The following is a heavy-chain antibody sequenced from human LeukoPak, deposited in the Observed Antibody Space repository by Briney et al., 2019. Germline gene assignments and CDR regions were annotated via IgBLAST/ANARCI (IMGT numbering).Heavy chain of an antibody. J-gene: IGHJ4*02. Sequence: PSETLSLTCTVSGGSISTSSYYWGWVRQPPGKGMEWIGSMYSSGSTYYNPSLKSRVTIFADISKKQASLKLSSVTAADTAVYYCARVRVLSYSVRNFDYWGQGTLVTVSS. V-gene: IGHV4-39*07. CDR2: MYSSGST. CDR1: GGSISTSSYY. D-gene: IGHD1-26*01. CDR3: ARVRVLSYSVRNFDY.